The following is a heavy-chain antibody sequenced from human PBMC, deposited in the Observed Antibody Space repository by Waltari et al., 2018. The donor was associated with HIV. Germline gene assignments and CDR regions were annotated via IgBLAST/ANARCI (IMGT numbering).Heavy chain of an antibody. CDR1: GFTFDDYA. Sequence: EVQLVESGGGLVQPGRSLRLSCAASGFTFDDYAMHWVRQAPGKGLEWVSGISWNSGSIGYADSVKGRFTISRDNAKNSLYLQMNSLRAEDTALYYCAKDDCTNGVCEGGSYYGMDVWGQGTTVTVSS. V-gene: IGHV3-9*01. J-gene: IGHJ6*02. CDR3: AKDDCTNGVCEGGSYYGMDV. D-gene: IGHD2-8*01. CDR2: ISWNSGSI.